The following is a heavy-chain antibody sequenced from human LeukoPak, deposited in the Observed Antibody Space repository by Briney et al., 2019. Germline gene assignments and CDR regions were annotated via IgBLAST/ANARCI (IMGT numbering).Heavy chain of an antibody. J-gene: IGHJ3*02. CDR3: ARHRRGGSYLDAFDI. V-gene: IGHV4-39*01. CDR1: GGSISSSSYY. D-gene: IGHD1-26*01. Sequence: PSETLSLTCTVSGGSISSSSYYWGWIRQPPGKGLEWIGSIYYSGSTYYNPSLKSRVTISVDTSKNQFSLKLSSVTAADTAVYYCARHRRGGSYLDAFDIRGQGTMVTVSS. CDR2: IYYSGST.